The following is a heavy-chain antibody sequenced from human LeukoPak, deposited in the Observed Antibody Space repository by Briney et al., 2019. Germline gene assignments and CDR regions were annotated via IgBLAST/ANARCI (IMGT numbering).Heavy chain of an antibody. J-gene: IGHJ5*02. Sequence: GGSLRLSCAASGFTFNNYYMSWIRQAPGKGLEWLSYINIGGTNTHYADSVKGRFTISRDNAKKSLYLEMNNLRAEDTAVYYCATDGAGFDTWGQGVLVTVSS. CDR1: GFTFNNYY. CDR3: ATDGAGFDT. CDR2: INIGGTNT. V-gene: IGHV3-11*01.